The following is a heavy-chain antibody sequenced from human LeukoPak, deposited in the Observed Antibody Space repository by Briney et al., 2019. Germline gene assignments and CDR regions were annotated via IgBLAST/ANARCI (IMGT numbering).Heavy chain of an antibody. CDR1: GYSISSGYY. CDR3: AREANGPFDI. V-gene: IGHV4-38-2*02. Sequence: PSETLSLTCTVSGYSISSGYYWGWIRQPPGKGLEWIGSIYHSGSTYYNPSLKSRVTISVDTSKNQFSLKLSSVTAADTAVYYCAREANGPFDIWGQGTMVTVSS. D-gene: IGHD4/OR15-4a*01. CDR2: IYHSGST. J-gene: IGHJ3*02.